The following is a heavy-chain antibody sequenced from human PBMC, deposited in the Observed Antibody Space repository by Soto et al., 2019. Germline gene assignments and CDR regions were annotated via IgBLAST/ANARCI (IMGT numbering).Heavy chain of an antibody. CDR2: ISYDGFNK. Sequence: LRLSCVVSGXTFSSYGMHWVRQAPGKGLEWMAVISYDGFNKNYADSVKGRFTISRDNSRNTLYLQMDSLRPEDTAVYHCAKEGDTSMAYYFDYWGQGTPVTV. V-gene: IGHV3-30*18. J-gene: IGHJ4*02. CDR3: AKEGDTSMAYYFDY. CDR1: GXTFSSYG. D-gene: IGHD5-18*01.